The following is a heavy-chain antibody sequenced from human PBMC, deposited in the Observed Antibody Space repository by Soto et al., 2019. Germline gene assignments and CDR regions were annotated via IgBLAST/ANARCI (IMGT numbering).Heavy chain of an antibody. CDR3: AGGMAATGRLVFGMDV. Sequence: EVQLLESGGGLVQPGGSLRLSCVVSGLTFSYYGMAWVRQAPGKGLECVSSISGSGDPTYYADSVKGRFTISRDNSKNTLFLQMNSLRADDTAVYYCAGGMAATGRLVFGMDVWGQGTTVTVSS. CDR1: GLTFSYYG. CDR2: ISGSGDPT. J-gene: IGHJ6*02. D-gene: IGHD2-8*01. V-gene: IGHV3-23*01.